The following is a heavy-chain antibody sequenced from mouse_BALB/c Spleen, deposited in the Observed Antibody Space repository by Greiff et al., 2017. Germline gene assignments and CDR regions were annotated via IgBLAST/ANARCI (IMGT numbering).Heavy chain of an antibody. CDR2: IYPGGGYT. CDR1: GYTFTNYW. V-gene: IGHV1-63*02. Sequence: VKLMESGAELVRPGTSVKISCKASGYTFTNYWLGWVKQRPGHGLEWIGDIYPGGGYTNYNEKFKGKATLTADTSSSTAYMQLSSLTSEDSAVYFCARERGLDYWGQGTTLTVSS. J-gene: IGHJ2*01. CDR3: ARERGLDY.